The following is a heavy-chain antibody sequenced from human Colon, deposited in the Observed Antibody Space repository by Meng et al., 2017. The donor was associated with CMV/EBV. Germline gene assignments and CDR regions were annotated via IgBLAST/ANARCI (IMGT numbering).Heavy chain of an antibody. J-gene: IGHJ5*02. D-gene: IGHD2-2*01. CDR2: TYYSGSA. Sequence: GSLRLSCTVSGGSISGSYYYWSWIRQPPGKGLEWIGNTYYSGSAYYNPSLESRVTISVDTSKNQFSLKLSSVTAEDTAVYYCARQDLVLVPSAMSWFDPWGQGTLVTV. CDR3: ARQDLVLVPSAMSWFDP. CDR1: GGSISGSYYY. V-gene: IGHV4-39*01.